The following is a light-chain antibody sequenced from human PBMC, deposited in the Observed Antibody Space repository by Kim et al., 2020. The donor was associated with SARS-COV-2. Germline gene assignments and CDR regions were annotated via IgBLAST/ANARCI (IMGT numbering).Light chain of an antibody. CDR3: NSRDSNDNVL. V-gene: IGLV3-19*01. J-gene: IGLJ2*01. CDR2: GKN. Sequence: SSELTQYPAVSVALGQTVRITCQGDSLRSYYATWYQQKPGQAPIVVMYGKNNRPSGIPDRFSGSSSGNTASLTITGTQAGDEADYYCNSRDSNDNVLFGGGTQLTVL. CDR1: SLRSYY.